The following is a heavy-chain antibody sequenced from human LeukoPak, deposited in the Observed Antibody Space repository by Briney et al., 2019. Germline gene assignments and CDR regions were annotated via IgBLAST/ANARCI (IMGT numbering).Heavy chain of an antibody. V-gene: IGHV4-31*03. CDR1: GGSISSGNYY. D-gene: IGHD1-26*01. Sequence: SETLSLTCTVSGGSISSGNYYWSWIRQHPGKGLEWIGYIYYSGGTYYNPSLKSRVTISIDTSKNQFSLILSSVTAADTAVYYCARWYSATYRVDYWGQGTLVTVSS. J-gene: IGHJ4*02. CDR3: ARWYSATYRVDY. CDR2: IYYSGGT.